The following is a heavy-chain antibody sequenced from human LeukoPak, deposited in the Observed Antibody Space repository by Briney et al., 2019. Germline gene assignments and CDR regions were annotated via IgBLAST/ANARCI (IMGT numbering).Heavy chain of an antibody. Sequence: GASVEVSCKASGYTFTSYGISWVRQAPGPGLEWMGWISAYNGNTNYAQKLQGRVTMTTDTSTSTAYMELRSLRSDDTAVYYCARRAPVKVGGYQLLYWYFDLWGRGTLVTVSS. J-gene: IGHJ2*01. D-gene: IGHD2-2*01. V-gene: IGHV1-18*01. CDR1: GYTFTSYG. CDR3: ARRAPVKVGGYQLLYWYFDL. CDR2: ISAYNGNT.